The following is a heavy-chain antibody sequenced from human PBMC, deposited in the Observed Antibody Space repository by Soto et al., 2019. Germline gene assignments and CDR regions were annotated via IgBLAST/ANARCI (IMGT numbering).Heavy chain of an antibody. CDR1: GYTFTSYA. D-gene: IGHD6-13*01. V-gene: IGHV1-8*02. CDR3: ARGGIAAAAPPDY. Sequence: ASVKVSCKASGYTFTSYAMHWVRQATGQRLEWMGWMNANSGNTDYAQKFQGRVTMTRNTSISTAYMELSSLRSEDTAVYYCARGGIAAAAPPDYWGQGTLVTVSS. J-gene: IGHJ4*02. CDR2: MNANSGNT.